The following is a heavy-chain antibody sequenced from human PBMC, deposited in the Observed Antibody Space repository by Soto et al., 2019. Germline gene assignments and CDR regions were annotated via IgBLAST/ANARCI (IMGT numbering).Heavy chain of an antibody. Sequence: GGSLRLSCAASGFTFSSYEMNWVRQAPGKGLEWVSYISSSGSTIYYADSVKGRFTISGDNAKNSLYLQMNSLRAEDTAVYYCARDGSSQTVTTVLFDYWGQGTLVTVSS. CDR1: GFTFSSYE. CDR3: ARDGSSQTVTTVLFDY. V-gene: IGHV3-48*03. D-gene: IGHD4-17*01. CDR2: ISSSGSTI. J-gene: IGHJ4*02.